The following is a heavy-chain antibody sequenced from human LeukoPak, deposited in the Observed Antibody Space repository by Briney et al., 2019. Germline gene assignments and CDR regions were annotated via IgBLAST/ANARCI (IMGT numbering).Heavy chain of an antibody. D-gene: IGHD4-17*01. CDR3: ARAGYGDSDFDY. CDR1: GYSISSGYF. Sequence: PSETLSLTRTVSGYSISSGYFWGWIRQPPGKGLEWIGSIYHSGSTYYNPSLKSRVTISVDTSKNQFSLKLSSVTAADTAVYYCARAGYGDSDFDYWGQGTLVTVSS. J-gene: IGHJ4*02. CDR2: IYHSGST. V-gene: IGHV4-38-2*02.